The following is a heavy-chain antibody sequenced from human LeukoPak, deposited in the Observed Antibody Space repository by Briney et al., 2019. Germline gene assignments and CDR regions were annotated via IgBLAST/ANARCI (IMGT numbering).Heavy chain of an antibody. D-gene: IGHD3-22*01. CDR3: ARGRGRYYYDSSGYRYYFDY. CDR2: INHSGST. J-gene: IGHJ4*02. CDR1: GGSFSGYY. V-gene: IGHV4-34*01. Sequence: ETLSLTCAVYGGSFSGYYWSWIRQPPGKGLEWIGEINHSGSTNYNPSLKGRVTISVDTSKNQFSLKLSSVTAADTAVYYCARGRGRYYYDSSGYRYYFDYWGQGTLVTVSS.